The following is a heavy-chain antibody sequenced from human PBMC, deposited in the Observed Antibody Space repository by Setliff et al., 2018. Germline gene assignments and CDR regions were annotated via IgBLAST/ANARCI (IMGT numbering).Heavy chain of an antibody. Sequence: GASVKVSCKASGGTFSSYAISWVRQAPGQGLEWMGGIIPIFGTANYAQKFQGRVTITTDEPTSTAYMELSSLRSEDTAVYYCARGPRNVVVVAATPSYFDYWGQGTLVTVSS. V-gene: IGHV1-69*05. CDR1: GGTFSSYA. D-gene: IGHD2-15*01. J-gene: IGHJ4*02. CDR3: ARGPRNVVVVAATPSYFDY. CDR2: IIPIFGTA.